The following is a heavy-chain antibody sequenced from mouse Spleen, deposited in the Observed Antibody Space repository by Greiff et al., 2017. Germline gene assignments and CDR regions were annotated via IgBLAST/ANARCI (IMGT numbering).Heavy chain of an antibody. CDR1: GYTFTSYW. D-gene: IGHD4-1*01. CDR2: IYPSDSYT. V-gene: IGHV1-69*02. Sequence: QVQLQQPGAELVRPGASVKLSCKASGYTFTSYWINWVKQRPGQGLEWIGNIYPSDSYTNYNQKFKDKATLTVDKSSSTAYMQLSSPTSEDSAVYYCTRCDWEESWFAYWGQGTTLTVSS. CDR3: TRCDWEESWFAY. J-gene: IGHJ2*01.